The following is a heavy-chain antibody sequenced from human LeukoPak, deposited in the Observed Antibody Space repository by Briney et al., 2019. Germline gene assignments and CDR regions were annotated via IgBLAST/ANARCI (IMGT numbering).Heavy chain of an antibody. D-gene: IGHD2/OR15-2a*01. J-gene: IGHJ4*02. Sequence: GGSLRLSCAASGFALSSYWMHWVRQVPGKGLVWVSRINSDGTSTMFADSVKGRFTISRDNAKNTLYLQMNSLGADDTTVYYCATAQRYTSFSSDFDYWGQGTLVTVSS. CDR1: GFALSSYW. CDR2: INSDGTST. CDR3: ATAQRYTSFSSDFDY. V-gene: IGHV3-74*03.